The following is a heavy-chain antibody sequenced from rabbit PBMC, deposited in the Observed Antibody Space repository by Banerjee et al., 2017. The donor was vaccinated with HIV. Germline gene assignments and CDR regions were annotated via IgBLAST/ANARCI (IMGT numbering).Heavy chain of an antibody. J-gene: IGHJ6*01. Sequence: QEQLEESGGGLVKPEGSLTLTCKASGVSFSDKDVMCWVRQAPGKGLEWIACINIVTGKSVYASWAKGRFTISKTSSTTVTLQMTSLTVADTATYFCARDTGTSFSTYGMDLWGQGTLVTVS. CDR3: ARDTGTSFSTYGMDL. CDR2: INIVTGKS. D-gene: IGHD8-1*01. V-gene: IGHV1S45*01. CDR1: GVSFSDKDV.